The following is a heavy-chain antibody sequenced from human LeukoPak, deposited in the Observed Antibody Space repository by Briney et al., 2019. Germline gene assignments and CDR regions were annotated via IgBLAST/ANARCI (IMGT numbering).Heavy chain of an antibody. CDR1: GFTFSSYA. D-gene: IGHD4-11*01. CDR2: ISGSGGST. CDR3: ARVPLYYDYSNYYFDY. Sequence: GGSLRLSCAASGFTFSSYAMSWVRQAPGKGLEWVSAISGSGGSTYYADSVKGRFTISRDNSKNTLYLQMNSLRAEDTAVYYCARVPLYYDYSNYYFDYWGQGILVTVSS. V-gene: IGHV3-23*01. J-gene: IGHJ4*02.